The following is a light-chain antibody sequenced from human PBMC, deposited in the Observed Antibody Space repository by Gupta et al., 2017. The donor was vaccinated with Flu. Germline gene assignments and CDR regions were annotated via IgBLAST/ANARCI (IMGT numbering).Light chain of an antibody. V-gene: IGLV3-21*02. CDR2: NDN. CDR3: QVWDVSTWHWV. J-gene: IGLJ3*02. CDR1: NIGGRH. Sequence: SYVLTQAPSVSVAPGQTARIPCGGNNIGGRHVHWYQQKSARAPILVVYNDNDRPSGIPDRFPGSNSGNTATLIISRVEAGDEADYFCQVWDVSTWHWVFGGGTKLTVL.